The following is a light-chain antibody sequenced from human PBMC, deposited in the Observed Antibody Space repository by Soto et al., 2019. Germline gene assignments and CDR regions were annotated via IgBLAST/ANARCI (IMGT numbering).Light chain of an antibody. J-gene: IGLJ1*01. Sequence: QSALTQPASVSGSPGQSITISCTGTSRDVGSYNLVSWYQQHPGNAPKLIIYEGTKRPSWVSYRFSGSKSGNTASLTISGLQEEDEGDYHCCSFAGSSTYVFGTGT. CDR3: CSFAGSSTYV. CDR1: SRDVGSYNL. V-gene: IGLV2-23*01. CDR2: EGT.